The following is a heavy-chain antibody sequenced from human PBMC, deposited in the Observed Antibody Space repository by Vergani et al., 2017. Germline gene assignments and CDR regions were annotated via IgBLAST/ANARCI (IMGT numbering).Heavy chain of an antibody. D-gene: IGHD3-10*01. Sequence: QVKLQESGPGLVKPSETLSLTCTVSGASVNSYYWSWIRQPPGKGLEWMGYVSFRGDTLYDPSVKGRMTISLNTSSNQFSLTLTSVTAADTAVYYCARSRIYYGAGSPDYGGQGTLVTVSS. J-gene: IGHJ4*02. V-gene: IGHV4-59*02. CDR2: VSFRGDT. CDR1: GASVNSYY. CDR3: ARSRIYYGAGSPDY.